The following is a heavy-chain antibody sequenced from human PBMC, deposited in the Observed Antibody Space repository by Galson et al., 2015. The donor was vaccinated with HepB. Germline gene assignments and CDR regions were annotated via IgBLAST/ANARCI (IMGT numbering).Heavy chain of an antibody. Sequence: SLRLSCAASGLTFSSYSMNWVRQAPGKGLEWGSSISSSSSYIYYADSVKGRFTISRDNAKNSLYLQMNSLRAEDTAVYYCARVEWELGYFDYWGQGTLVTVSS. J-gene: IGHJ4*02. CDR3: ARVEWELGYFDY. V-gene: IGHV3-21*01. CDR2: ISSSSSYI. CDR1: GLTFSSYS. D-gene: IGHD1-26*01.